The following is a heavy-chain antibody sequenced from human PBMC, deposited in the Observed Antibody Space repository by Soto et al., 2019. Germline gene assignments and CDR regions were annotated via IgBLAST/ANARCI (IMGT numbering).Heavy chain of an antibody. D-gene: IGHD3-3*01. V-gene: IGHV4-4*07. Sequence: SETLSLTCTVSGGSISSYFWSWIRQPAGKGLEWIGRIYTSGSTNYNPSLKSRVTMSVDTSKNQFSLRLSSVTAADTAVYYCARDGDCWSGSYAFDIWGQGTMVTVSS. J-gene: IGHJ3*02. CDR1: GGSISSYF. CDR2: IYTSGST. CDR3: ARDGDCWSGSYAFDI.